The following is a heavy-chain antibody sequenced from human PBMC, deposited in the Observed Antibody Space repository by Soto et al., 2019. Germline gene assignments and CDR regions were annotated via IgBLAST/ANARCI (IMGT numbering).Heavy chain of an antibody. D-gene: IGHD6-19*01. V-gene: IGHV3-15*07. Sequence: EMQLVQSGGGLVKPGGSLRLSCAASRFNFSASWMNWIRQAPGKGLEWVGCIKPKSEGETSDYTAPDRGRFTISRDDSQNTLHLQMDGLQTEDTGGYYCATVPYSSGTTWGLGVLVTVSS. CDR1: RFNFSASW. CDR2: IKPKSEGETS. CDR3: ATVPYSSGTT. J-gene: IGHJ4*02.